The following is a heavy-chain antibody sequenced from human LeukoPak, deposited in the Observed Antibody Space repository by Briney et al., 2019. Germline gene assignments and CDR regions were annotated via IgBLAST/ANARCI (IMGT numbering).Heavy chain of an antibody. D-gene: IGHD6-19*01. Sequence: SVKVSCKASGGTFSSYAISWVRQAPGQGLEWMGRIIPIFGTANYAQKFQGRVTITADESTSTAYMELSSLRSEDTAVYYCARGRGAVAGTWYYGMDVWGKGTTVTVSS. V-gene: IGHV1-69*13. J-gene: IGHJ6*04. CDR1: GGTFSSYA. CDR2: IIPIFGTA. CDR3: ARGRGAVAGTWYYGMDV.